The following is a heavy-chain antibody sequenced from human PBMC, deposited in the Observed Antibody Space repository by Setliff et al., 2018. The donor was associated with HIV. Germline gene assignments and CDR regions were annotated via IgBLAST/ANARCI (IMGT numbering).Heavy chain of an antibody. J-gene: IGHJ4*02. CDR2: IIPILGIA. CDR1: GYTFTSYG. D-gene: IGHD2-8*01. CDR3: ISLYLGY. V-gene: IGHV1-69*10. Sequence: SVKVSCKTSGYTFTSYGMNWIRQAPGQGLEWMGGIIPILGIANYAQKFQGRVTIPADKPTSTFYLQMDSLKTEDTAVYYCISLYLGYWGQGALVTVS.